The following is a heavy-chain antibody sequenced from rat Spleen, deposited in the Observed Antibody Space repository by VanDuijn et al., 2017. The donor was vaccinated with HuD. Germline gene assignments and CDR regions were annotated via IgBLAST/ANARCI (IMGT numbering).Heavy chain of an antibody. V-gene: IGHV2-77*01. J-gene: IGHJ2*01. Sequence: QVQMKETGPGLVQTTQTLSVTCTVSGFSLTSYGVHWVRQAPGKGLEWMGIIWGNGSTNYNSALKSRLSISRDTSKSQVFLTMNSVQADDTAVYYCGPPSALNDGGWGQGVMVTVSS. CDR3: GPPSALNDGG. CDR1: GFSLTSYG. CDR2: IWGNGST. D-gene: IGHD1-11*01.